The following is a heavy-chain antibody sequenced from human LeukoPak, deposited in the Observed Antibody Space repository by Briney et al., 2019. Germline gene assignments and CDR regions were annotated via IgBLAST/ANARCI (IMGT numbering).Heavy chain of an antibody. CDR3: ARYHGTAMGLDY. V-gene: IGHV1-69*04. CDR1: GGTFSSYA. CDR2: IIPILGVA. D-gene: IGHD5-18*01. J-gene: IGHJ4*02. Sequence: GASVKVSCKASGGTFSSYAISWVRQAPGQGLEWMGRIIPILGVANYAQKFQGRVTITADKSTSTAYMELSSLRSEDTAVYYCARYHGTAMGLDYWGQGTLVTVSS.